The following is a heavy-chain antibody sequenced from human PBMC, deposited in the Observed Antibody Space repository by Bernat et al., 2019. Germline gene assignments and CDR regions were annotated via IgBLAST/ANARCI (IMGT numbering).Heavy chain of an antibody. CDR1: GFTFSSYG. D-gene: IGHD3-10*01. V-gene: IGHV3-30*18. Sequence: QVQLVESGGGVVQPGRSLRLSCAASGFTFSSYGMHWVRQAPGKGLEWVAVISYDGSNKYYADSVKGRFTISRDNSKNTLYLQMNSLRAEDTAVYYCAKSDSGSYYNGVDLGSWFDPWGQGTLVTVSS. CDR3: AKSDSGSYYNGVDLGSWFDP. J-gene: IGHJ5*02. CDR2: ISYDGSNK.